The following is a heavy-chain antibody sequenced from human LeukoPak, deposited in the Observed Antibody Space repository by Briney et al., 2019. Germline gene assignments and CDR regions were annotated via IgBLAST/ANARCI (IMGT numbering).Heavy chain of an antibody. D-gene: IGHD3-16*01. J-gene: IGHJ5*02. Sequence: GGSLRLSCAASGFSFSSRWMSWVRQAPGKGLEWVAHISEDGRRRDYVDSLRGRFTISRDNAKDSLFLELNSLRDEDTAVYYCARDWGWAFDPWGQGTLVTVFS. CDR1: GFSFSSRW. CDR3: ARDWGWAFDP. V-gene: IGHV3-7*01. CDR2: ISEDGRRR.